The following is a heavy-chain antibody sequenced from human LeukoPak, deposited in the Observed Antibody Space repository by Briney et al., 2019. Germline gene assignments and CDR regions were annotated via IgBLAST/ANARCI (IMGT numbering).Heavy chain of an antibody. D-gene: IGHD3-9*01. J-gene: IGHJ4*02. CDR2: ISNDGSYI. Sequence: PGGSLRLSCAASGFIFSSWWVLWFRRPPGKGLESVAHISNDGSYIVYADSVRGRFTISRDNAENTLYLQMHSLRPEDTGVYYCVTFGFDWSSSYWGQGAQVTVSS. V-gene: IGHV3-74*01. CDR3: VTFGFDWSSSY. CDR1: GFIFSSWW.